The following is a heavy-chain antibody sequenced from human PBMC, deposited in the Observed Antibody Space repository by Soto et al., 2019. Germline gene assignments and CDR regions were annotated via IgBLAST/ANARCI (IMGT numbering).Heavy chain of an antibody. CDR1: GFTFGSYA. CDR3: VKYTVTEDLGES. Sequence: EVQLLESGGDVVRPGGSRRLSCAASGFTFGSYAMGWVRQAPGKGLEWVAGVSRAGTYTFYADSVRGRFSISRDNSRDTVDLYMNALRGDDTAVYFCVKYTVTEDLGESWGQGTLVSVSS. CDR2: VSRAGTYT. J-gene: IGHJ5*02. D-gene: IGHD3-16*01. V-gene: IGHV3-23*01.